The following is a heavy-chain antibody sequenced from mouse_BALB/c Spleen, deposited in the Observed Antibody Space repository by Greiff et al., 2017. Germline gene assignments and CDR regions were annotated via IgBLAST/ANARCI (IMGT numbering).Heavy chain of an antibody. CDR3: ARYYRYDDGWYFDV. V-gene: IGHV3-2*02. J-gene: IGHJ1*01. D-gene: IGHD2-14*01. Sequence: VQLKESGPGLVKPSQSLSLTCTVTGYSITSDYAWTWIRQFPGNKLEWMGYISYSGSTSYNPSLKSRISITRDTSKNQFFLQLNSVTTEDTATYYCARYYRYDDGWYFDVWGAGTTVTVSS. CDR2: ISYSGST. CDR1: GYSITSDYA.